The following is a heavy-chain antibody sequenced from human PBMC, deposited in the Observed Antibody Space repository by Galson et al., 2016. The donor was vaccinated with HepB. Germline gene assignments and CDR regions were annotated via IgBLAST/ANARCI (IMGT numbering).Heavy chain of an antibody. CDR1: GFTFSNSG. Sequence: SLRLSCAASGFTFSNSGMHWVRQAPGRGLEWVAVISYDGSNKYYANSVKGRFTISRDNSKNTLYLQMNSLRAEDTALYYCAKVLPPDTGRGGFDYWGQGTLVTVAS. V-gene: IGHV3-30*18. D-gene: IGHD5-18*01. CDR2: ISYDGSNK. CDR3: AKVLPPDTGRGGFDY. J-gene: IGHJ4*02.